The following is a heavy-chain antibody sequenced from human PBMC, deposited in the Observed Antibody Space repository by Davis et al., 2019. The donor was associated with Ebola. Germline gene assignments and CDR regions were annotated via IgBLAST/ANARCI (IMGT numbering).Heavy chain of an antibody. Sequence: GESLKISCSASGFTFGDYALNWVRQAPGKGLEWVGFIRSKTYGGTAEYAASVRDRFTISRDDSKTIAYLQMKSLKTEDTAVYYCSTEQGLNITGYWGQGTLVTVSS. CDR1: GFTFGDYA. V-gene: IGHV3-49*04. D-gene: IGHD3-10*01. J-gene: IGHJ4*02. CDR2: IRSKTYGGTA. CDR3: STEQGLNITGY.